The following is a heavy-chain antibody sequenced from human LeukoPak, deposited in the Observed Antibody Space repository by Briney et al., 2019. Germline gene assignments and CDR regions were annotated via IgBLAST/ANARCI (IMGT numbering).Heavy chain of an antibody. V-gene: IGHV1-18*01. D-gene: IGHD3-10*01. CDR2: ISAYNGNT. Sequence: ASVKVSCKASGGTFSSYAISWVRQAPGQGLEWMGWISAYNGNTNYAQKLQGRVTMTTDTSTSTAYMELRSLRSDDTAVYYCARVGGSGSYSWFDPWGQGTLVTVSS. CDR1: GGTFSSYA. J-gene: IGHJ5*02. CDR3: ARVGGSGSYSWFDP.